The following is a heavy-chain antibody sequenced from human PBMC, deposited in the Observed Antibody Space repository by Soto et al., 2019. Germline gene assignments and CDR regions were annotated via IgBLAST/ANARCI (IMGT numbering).Heavy chain of an antibody. J-gene: IGHJ4*02. CDR3: AKFSGGSYIDY. CDR1: GFTFDDYA. V-gene: IGHV3-9*01. Sequence: GGSVRLSCAASGFTFDDYAMHWVRQAPGKGLEWVSGISWNSGSIGYADSVKGRFTISRDNAKNSLYLQMNSLRAEDTALYYCAKFSGGSYIDYWGQGTLVTVSS. D-gene: IGHD1-26*01. CDR2: ISWNSGSI.